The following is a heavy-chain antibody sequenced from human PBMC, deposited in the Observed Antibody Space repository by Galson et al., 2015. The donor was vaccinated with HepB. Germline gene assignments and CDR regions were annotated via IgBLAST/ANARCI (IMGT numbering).Heavy chain of an antibody. Sequence: SLRLSCAASGFTFSSYAMSWVRQAPGKGLEWVSAISGSGGSTYYVDSVKGRFTISRDNSKNTLYLQMNSLRAEDTAVYYCAKGLAAGLLYYYGMDVWGQGTTVTVSS. D-gene: IGHD6-13*01. V-gene: IGHV3-23*01. J-gene: IGHJ6*02. CDR2: ISGSGGST. CDR1: GFTFSSYA. CDR3: AKGLAAGLLYYYGMDV.